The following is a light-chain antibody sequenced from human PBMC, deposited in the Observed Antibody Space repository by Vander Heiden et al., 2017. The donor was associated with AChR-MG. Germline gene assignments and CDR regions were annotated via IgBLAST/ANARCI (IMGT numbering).Light chain of an antibody. J-gene: IGLJ2*01. V-gene: IGLV1-40*01. CDR3: QYYDVSLSAAV. CDR1: ISNIGAAYD. CDR2: GNA. Sequence: QSALTLPTPVSGAPGHRLSISCTGTISNIGAAYDVHWSQHLPGHTPKLIMLGNASRPSGVPDRFTASKSDTSAALAVIGLHPDDEAVDYCQYYDVSLSAAVFGGGTKLTVL.